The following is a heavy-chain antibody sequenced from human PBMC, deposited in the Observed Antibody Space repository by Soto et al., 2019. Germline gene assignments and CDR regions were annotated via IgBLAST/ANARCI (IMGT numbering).Heavy chain of an antibody. CDR1: GYTFTSYG. CDR3: ARVSLPLCVVASTLSYYYYVMDV. J-gene: IGHJ6*02. D-gene: IGHD2-15*01. Sequence: ASVKVSCKASGYTFTSYGISWVRQAPGQGLEWMGWISAYNGNTNYAQKLQGRVTMTTDTSTSTAYMELRSLRSEDTVVYYCARVSLPLCVVASTLSYYYYVMDVWGQGTTVTVSS. V-gene: IGHV1-18*01. CDR2: ISAYNGNT.